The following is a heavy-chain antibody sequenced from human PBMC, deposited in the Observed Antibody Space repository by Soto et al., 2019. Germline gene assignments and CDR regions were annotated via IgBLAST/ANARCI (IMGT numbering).Heavy chain of an antibody. CDR2: IYYSGST. Sequence: SETLSLTCTVSGGSISSYYWSWIRQPPGKGLEWIGYIYYSGSTNYNPSLKSRVTISVDTSKNQFSLKLSSVTAADTAVYYCARGVVPAAMDFDYWGQGTLVTVSS. J-gene: IGHJ4*02. CDR3: ARGVVPAAMDFDY. V-gene: IGHV4-59*08. D-gene: IGHD2-2*01. CDR1: GGSISSYY.